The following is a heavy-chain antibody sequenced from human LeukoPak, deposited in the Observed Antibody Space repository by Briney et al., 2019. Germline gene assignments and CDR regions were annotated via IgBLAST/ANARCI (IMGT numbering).Heavy chain of an antibody. Sequence: KPSQTLSLTCAVSGGSISSGGYSWSWIRQPPGKGLEWIGEINHSGSTNYNPSLKSRVTISVDTSKNQFSLKLSSVTAADTAVYYCARVTNYYDSSGYYRNFDYWGQGTLVTVSS. J-gene: IGHJ4*02. D-gene: IGHD3-22*01. CDR1: GGSISSGGYS. CDR2: INHSGST. V-gene: IGHV4-30-2*01. CDR3: ARVTNYYDSSGYYRNFDY.